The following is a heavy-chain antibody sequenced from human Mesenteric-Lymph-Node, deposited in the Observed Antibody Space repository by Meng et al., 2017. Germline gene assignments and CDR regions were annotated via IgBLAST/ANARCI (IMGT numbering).Heavy chain of an antibody. V-gene: IGHV6-1*01. CDR1: GDSVSRNSAA. J-gene: IGHJ4*02. Sequence: QLQQSCPGLVQPSPTLTLTCSISGDSVSRNSAALNWIRQSPSRGLEWLGRTYYRSKWYNDYAVSVKSRITINPDTSKNQFSLQLNSVTPEDTAMYYCARSGGSGWIDYWGQGTLVTVSS. CDR2: TYYRSKWYN. D-gene: IGHD6-19*01. CDR3: ARSGGSGWIDY.